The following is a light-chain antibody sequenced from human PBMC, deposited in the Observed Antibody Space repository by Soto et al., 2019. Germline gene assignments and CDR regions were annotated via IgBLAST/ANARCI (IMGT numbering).Light chain of an antibody. CDR2: AAS. CDR1: QSISNY. J-gene: IGKJ1*01. Sequence: DIQMTQSPSSLSASVGDRVTIPCRASQSISNYLSWYQQIPGKAPKLLIYAASTLRSGVSSRFSGSGSGTDFTLTISSLQPEDFATYYCQQSYSTPWTCGQGTKVEIQ. V-gene: IGKV1-39*01. CDR3: QQSYSTPWT.